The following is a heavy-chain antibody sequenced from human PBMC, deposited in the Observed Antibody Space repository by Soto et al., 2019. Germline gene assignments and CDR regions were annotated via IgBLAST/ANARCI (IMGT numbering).Heavy chain of an antibody. CDR1: GFTFSNYG. CDR2: ISSARGYI. CDR3: AREVGALSVDY. D-gene: IGHD1-26*01. J-gene: IGHJ4*02. V-gene: IGHV3-21*02. Sequence: EVQLVESGGGLVKPGGSLRLSCAASGFTFSNYGMNWVRQAPGKGLEWVSSISSARGYIYYAESVKGRFTISRDNAKNSLYLHMSSVRAEDTAVYYCAREVGALSVDYWGQGTLVSVSS.